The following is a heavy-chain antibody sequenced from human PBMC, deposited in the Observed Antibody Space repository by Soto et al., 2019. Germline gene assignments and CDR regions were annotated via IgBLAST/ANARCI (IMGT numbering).Heavy chain of an antibody. CDR1: GGTFSSYA. D-gene: IGHD4-17*01. V-gene: IGHV1-69*13. Sequence: SVKVSCKASGGTFSSYAISWVRQAPGQGLEWMGGIIPIFGTANYAQKFQGRVTITADESTSTAYMELSSLRSEDTAVYYCARPTTVTTRYYYYGMGVWGQGTTVTVSS. J-gene: IGHJ6*02. CDR2: IIPIFGTA. CDR3: ARPTTVTTRYYYYGMGV.